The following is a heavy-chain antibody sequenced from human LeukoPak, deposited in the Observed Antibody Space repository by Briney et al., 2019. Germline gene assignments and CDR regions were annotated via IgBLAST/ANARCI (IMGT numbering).Heavy chain of an antibody. CDR1: GYTFTSYG. CDR3: ARKSYVWGSYRPDDALDI. CDR2: ISAYNGNT. Sequence: GASVKVSCKASGYTFTSYGISWVRQAPGQGLEWMAWISAYNGNTNYAQKLQGRVTMTTDTSTSTAYMELRSLRSDDTAIYYCARKSYVWGSYRPDDALDIWGQGTMVTVSS. V-gene: IGHV1-18*01. D-gene: IGHD3-16*02. J-gene: IGHJ3*02.